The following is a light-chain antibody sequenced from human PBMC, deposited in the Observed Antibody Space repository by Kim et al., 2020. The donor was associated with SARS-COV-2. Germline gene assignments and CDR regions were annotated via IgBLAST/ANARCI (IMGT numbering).Light chain of an antibody. CDR2: GAS. Sequence: SPGESATLSCRASQSGSSNIAWYQQKPGQAPRLLIYGASTRATGIPARFSGSWSGTEFTLTISSLQSEDFAVYYCQQYNNWPPWTFGQGTKVDIK. CDR3: QQYNNWPPWT. J-gene: IGKJ1*01. V-gene: IGKV3-15*01. CDR1: QSGSSN.